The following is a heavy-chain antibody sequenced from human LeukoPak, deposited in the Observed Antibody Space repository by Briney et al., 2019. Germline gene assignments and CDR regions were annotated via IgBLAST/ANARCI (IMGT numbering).Heavy chain of an antibody. CDR1: GYTFTSYY. CDR2: FDPEDGET. CDR3: VLVGATPANWFDP. J-gene: IGHJ5*02. D-gene: IGHD1-26*01. Sequence: ASVKVSCKASGYTFTSYYMHWVRQAPGKGLEWMGGFDPEDGETIYAQKFQGRVTMTEDTSTDTAYMELSSLRSEDTAVYYCVLVGATPANWFDPWGQGTLVTVSS. V-gene: IGHV1-24*01.